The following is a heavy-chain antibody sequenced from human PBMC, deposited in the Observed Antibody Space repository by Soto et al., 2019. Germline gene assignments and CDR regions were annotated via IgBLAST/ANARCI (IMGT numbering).Heavy chain of an antibody. D-gene: IGHD1-26*01. CDR2: IYYSGST. CDR1: RGSISSYY. J-gene: IGHJ4*02. V-gene: IGHV4-59*01. CDR3: ARRYGGNFDY. Sequence: PSETHSLSYTVSRGSISSYYWSWIRQPPGKGLEWIGYIYYSGSTNYNPSLKSRVTISVDTSKNQFSLKLSSVTAADTAVYYCARRYGGNFDYWGQGTLVTVSS.